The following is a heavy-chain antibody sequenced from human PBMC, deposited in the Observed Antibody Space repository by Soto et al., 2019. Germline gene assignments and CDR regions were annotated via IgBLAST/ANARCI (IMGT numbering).Heavy chain of an antibody. CDR1: GGSFSNFI. Sequence: QVQLVQSGAEVKEPGSSVRVSCKASGGSFSNFIMNWVRQTPGQGLEWMGGIVPMLDTPTYAEKFKGRVTISATGSTSTAYMELTSLRSEDTAIYSCARNGTYGTSLSHYTGMDVWGQGTTVTVS. V-gene: IGHV1-69*16. CDR3: ARNGTYGTSLSHYTGMDV. J-gene: IGHJ6*02. CDR2: IVPMLDTP. D-gene: IGHD1-1*01.